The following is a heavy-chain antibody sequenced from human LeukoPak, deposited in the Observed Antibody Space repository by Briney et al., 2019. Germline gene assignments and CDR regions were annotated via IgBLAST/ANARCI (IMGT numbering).Heavy chain of an antibody. D-gene: IGHD6-6*01. CDR1: GGSFSGYY. CDR3: ARDPGGIAARLLKFDP. V-gene: IGHV4-34*01. J-gene: IGHJ5*02. Sequence: PSETLSLTCAVYGGSFSGYYWSWIRQPPGKGLEWIGEINHSGSTNYNPSLKSRVTISVDTSKYQFSLKLSSVTAADTAVYYCARDPGGIAARLLKFDPWGQGTLVTVSS. CDR2: INHSGST.